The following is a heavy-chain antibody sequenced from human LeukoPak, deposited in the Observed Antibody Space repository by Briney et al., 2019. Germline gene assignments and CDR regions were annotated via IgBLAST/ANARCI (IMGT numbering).Heavy chain of an antibody. D-gene: IGHD3-10*01. J-gene: IGHJ5*02. CDR1: GGSINSGTYY. V-gene: IGHV4-61*02. Sequence: SETLSLTCTVSGGSINSGTYYWTWIRQPAGQGLEWIGRIYTTGSPSYNPSLKSRVTISIDTSKNQFSLKLNSVSAADTAVYYCARDRGITTARGVPSWFDPWGQGTLVTVSS. CDR2: IYTTGSP. CDR3: ARDRGITTARGVPSWFDP.